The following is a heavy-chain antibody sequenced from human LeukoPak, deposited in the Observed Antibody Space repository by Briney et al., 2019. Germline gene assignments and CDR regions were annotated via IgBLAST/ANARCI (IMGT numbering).Heavy chain of an antibody. V-gene: IGHV4-59*11. CDR2: IYYSGST. CDR3: ARGKGGSAQYGMDV. CDR1: GGSISSQY. J-gene: IGHJ6*02. D-gene: IGHD3-10*01. Sequence: SETLSLTCTVSGGSISSQYWSWIRQPPGKGLEWIAGYIYYSGSTNYNPSLKSRVTISVNSSKNQFSLKLSSVTAADTAVYYCARGKGGSAQYGMDVWGQGTTVTVSS.